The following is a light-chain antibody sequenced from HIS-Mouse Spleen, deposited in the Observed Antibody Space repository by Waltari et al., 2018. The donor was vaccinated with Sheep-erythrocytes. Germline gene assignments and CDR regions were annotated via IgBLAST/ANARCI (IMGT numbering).Light chain of an antibody. J-gene: IGKJ5*01. Sequence: DIVMTQSPLSLPVTPGEPASISCSSSQSLLHSNGYNYLDWYLQKPGQSPQLLIYLGSNRASGVPERFSGSGSGTDFTLKISRVEAEDVGVYYCMQALQTPITFGQGTRLEIK. CDR2: LGS. CDR1: QSLLHSNGYNY. CDR3: MQALQTPIT. V-gene: IGKV2-28*01.